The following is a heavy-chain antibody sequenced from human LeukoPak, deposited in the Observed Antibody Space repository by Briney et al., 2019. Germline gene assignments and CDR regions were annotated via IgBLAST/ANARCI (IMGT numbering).Heavy chain of an antibody. CDR2: INYSGST. J-gene: IGHJ5*02. D-gene: IGHD2/OR15-2a*01. Sequence: PSETLSLTCTVSGGSIRSYYWSWLRQPPGKGLEWIGYINYSGSTSYNPSLRSRVTISVDTSKNQFSLKLSSVTAADTAVYYCTSSTTGGWFDPWGQGTPVTVSS. V-gene: IGHV4-59*01. CDR3: TSSTTGGWFDP. CDR1: GGSIRSYY.